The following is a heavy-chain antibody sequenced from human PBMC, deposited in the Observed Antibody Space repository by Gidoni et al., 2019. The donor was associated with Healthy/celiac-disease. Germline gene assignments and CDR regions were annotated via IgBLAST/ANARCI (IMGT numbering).Heavy chain of an antibody. CDR3: ARGWGYCSSTSCPRDRYYYYYGMDV. CDR2: INRDGSST. Sequence: EVQLVESGGGLVQPGGSLRLSCAASGFTFSSYWMHWVRQAPGKGLVWVSRINRDGSSTSYADSVKGRFTISRDNAKNTLYLQMNSLRAEDTAVYYCARGWGYCSSTSCPRDRYYYYYGMDVWGQGTTVTVSS. CDR1: GFTFSSYW. D-gene: IGHD2-2*01. V-gene: IGHV3-74*01. J-gene: IGHJ6*02.